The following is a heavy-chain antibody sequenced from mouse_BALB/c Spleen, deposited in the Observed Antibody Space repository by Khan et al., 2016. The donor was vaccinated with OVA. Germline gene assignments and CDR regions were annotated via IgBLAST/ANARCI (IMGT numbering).Heavy chain of an antibody. Sequence: QVQLQQSGAELVRPGVSVKISCKGSGYTFTDYAMHWVKQSHAKSLEWIGVISTYYGDANYNQQFKGKATMTVDKSSNTAYMDLASLTSEDSASYYCAKGGLALYTMDYWGQGTSVTVSA. CDR3: AKGGLALYTMDY. J-gene: IGHJ4*01. CDR1: GYTFTDYA. CDR2: ISTYYGDA. V-gene: IGHV1S137*01.